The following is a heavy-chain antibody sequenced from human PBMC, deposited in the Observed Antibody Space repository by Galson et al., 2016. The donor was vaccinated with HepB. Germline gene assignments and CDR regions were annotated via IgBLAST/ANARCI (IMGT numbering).Heavy chain of an antibody. J-gene: IGHJ4*02. CDR1: GFTFSSYW. CDR2: SNGAETTT. V-gene: IGHV3-74*01. CDR3: VRGDDYSALGN. Sequence: SLRLSCAASGFTFSSYWMHWVRQAPGKGLVWVSRSNGAETTTTYADSVKGRFTISRDSAKNSLYLQMNSLRAEDTAVYYCVRGDDYSALGNWGQGTPVIVSS. D-gene: IGHD5-12*01.